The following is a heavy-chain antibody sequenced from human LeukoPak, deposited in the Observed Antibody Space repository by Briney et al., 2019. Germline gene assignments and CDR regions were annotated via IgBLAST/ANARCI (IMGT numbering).Heavy chain of an antibody. CDR2: ISSGGSAI. J-gene: IGHJ4*02. CDR3: ARDRPSGKITMIRGVALDY. V-gene: IGHV3-48*03. D-gene: IGHD3-10*01. CDR1: GFSFSTYE. Sequence: GGSLRLSCAASGFSFSTYEMNWVRQAPGKGLEWVSYISSGGSAIYYADSVKGRFTISRDNARNSLYLQMNSLRAEDTAVYYCARDRPSGKITMIRGVALDYWGQGTLVTVSS.